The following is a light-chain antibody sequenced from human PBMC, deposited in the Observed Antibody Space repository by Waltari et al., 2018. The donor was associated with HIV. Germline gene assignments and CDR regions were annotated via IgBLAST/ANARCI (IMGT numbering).Light chain of an antibody. CDR1: TSSIGSTH. CDR2: RNN. J-gene: IGLJ3*02. Sequence: QSVLTQPPSASGTPGQRVTISCSGSTSSIGSTHGYWYQQLPGTTPKLLIYRNNQRPLGVPDRFSGSKSGTSASLVISGLRSEDEADYYCATWDDSLSGRVFGGGTKLTVL. V-gene: IGLV1-47*01. CDR3: ATWDDSLSGRV.